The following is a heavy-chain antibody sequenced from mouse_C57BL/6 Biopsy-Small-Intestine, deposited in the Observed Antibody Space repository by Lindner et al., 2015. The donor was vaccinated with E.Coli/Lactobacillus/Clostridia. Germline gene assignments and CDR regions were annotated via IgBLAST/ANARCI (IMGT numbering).Heavy chain of an antibody. V-gene: IGHV1-7*01. CDR2: INPNSGYT. D-gene: IGHD1-1*01. CDR3: ARLLLRWDAMDY. Sequence: VQLQESGAELAKPGASVKMSCKASGYTFTTYWMHWVKQRPGQGLEWIGYINPNSGYTEYNQNFKDKATLTADKSSSTAYMQLSSLTSEDSAVYYCARLLLRWDAMDYWGQGTSATVSS. J-gene: IGHJ4*01. CDR1: GYTFTTYW.